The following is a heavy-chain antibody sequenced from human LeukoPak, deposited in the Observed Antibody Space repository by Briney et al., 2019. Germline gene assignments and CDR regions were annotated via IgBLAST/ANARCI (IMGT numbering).Heavy chain of an antibody. Sequence: PSETLSLTCTVSGGSISSYYWSWIRQPPGKGLEWIGYLYTSGSTNYNPYLQRRATISVDTSKNQFSLKLSSVTAADTAVYYCARQRYCSSTSCYTWFDPWGQGTLVTVSS. J-gene: IGHJ5*02. CDR1: GGSISSYY. D-gene: IGHD2-2*02. CDR3: ARQRYCSSTSCYTWFDP. V-gene: IGHV4-4*09. CDR2: LYTSGST.